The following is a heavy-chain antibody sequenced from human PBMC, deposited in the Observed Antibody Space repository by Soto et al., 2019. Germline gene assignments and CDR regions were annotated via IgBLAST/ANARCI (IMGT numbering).Heavy chain of an antibody. CDR1: GFTFSSYG. CDR2: ISYDGSNK. D-gene: IGHD6-6*01. J-gene: IGHJ4*02. CDR3: AKDDSSSGPDY. Sequence: PGESLKISCAASGFTFSSYGMHWVRQAPGKGLEWVAVISYDGSNKYYADSVKGRFTISRDNSKNTLYLQMNSLRAEDTAVYYCAKDDSSSGPDYWGQGTLVTVSS. V-gene: IGHV3-30*18.